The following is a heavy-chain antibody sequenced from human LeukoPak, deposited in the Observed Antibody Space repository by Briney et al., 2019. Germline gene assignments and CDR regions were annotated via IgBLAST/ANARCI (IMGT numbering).Heavy chain of an antibody. Sequence: PSETLSLTCAVYGGSFSGYYWSWIRQPPGKGLEWIGEINHSGSTNYNPSLKSRVTISVDTSKNQFSLKLSSVTAADTAVYYCARDLKTDAFDIWGQGTMVTVSS. CDR2: INHSGST. CDR1: GGSFSGYY. CDR3: ARDLKTDAFDI. J-gene: IGHJ3*02. V-gene: IGHV4-34*01.